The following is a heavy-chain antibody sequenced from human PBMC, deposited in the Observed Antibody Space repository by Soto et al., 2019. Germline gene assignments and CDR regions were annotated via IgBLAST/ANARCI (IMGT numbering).Heavy chain of an antibody. D-gene: IGHD2-2*01. CDR1: GGSISSGGYS. V-gene: IGHV4-30-2*01. CDR2: IYHSGST. Sequence: QLQLQESGSGLVKPSQTLSLTCAVSGGSISSGGYSWSWIRQPPGKGLEWIGYIYHSGSTYYNPSLKSRVTISVDRSKNQFSLKLSSVTAADTAVYYCARGMSGRGSVRRVLSLFDYWGQGTLVTVSS. J-gene: IGHJ4*02. CDR3: ARGMSGRGSVRRVLSLFDY.